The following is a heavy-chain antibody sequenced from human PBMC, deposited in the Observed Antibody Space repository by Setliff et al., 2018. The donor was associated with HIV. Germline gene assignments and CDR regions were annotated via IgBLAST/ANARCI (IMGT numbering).Heavy chain of an antibody. D-gene: IGHD6-19*01. CDR1: GYTFTDYY. Sequence: GASVKVSCKASGYTFTDYYMQWVRQAPGQGLEWMGRINPDSGGANYAQKFQGRVTMTRDTSISTAYMELSSLRSEDTAVYYCARDEGSSGPRDHWGQGTLVTVSS. CDR3: ARDEGSSGPRDH. CDR2: INPDSGGA. V-gene: IGHV1-2*06. J-gene: IGHJ4*02.